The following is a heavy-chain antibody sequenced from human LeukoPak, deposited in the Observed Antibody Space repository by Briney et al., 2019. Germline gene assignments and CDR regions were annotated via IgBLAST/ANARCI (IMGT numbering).Heavy chain of an antibody. J-gene: IGHJ4*02. CDR3: ARDDYGDLVHDY. CDR1: GFIFSTYA. CDR2: ISSDGNNK. V-gene: IGHV3-30-3*01. D-gene: IGHD4-17*01. Sequence: PGGSLRLSCVASGFIFSTYAVHWVRQAPGKGLEWVAVISSDGNNKYYADSVKGRFSISRDDSKNTLYLQMNSLRTEDTAVYYCARDDYGDLVHDYWGQGTLVTVSS.